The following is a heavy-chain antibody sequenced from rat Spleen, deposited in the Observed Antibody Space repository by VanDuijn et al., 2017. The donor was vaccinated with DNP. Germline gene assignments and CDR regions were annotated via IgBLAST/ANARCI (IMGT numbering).Heavy chain of an antibody. CDR2: ITTSGGAT. J-gene: IGHJ2*01. CDR3: ATHAPHYYFDY. V-gene: IGHV5-25*01. CDR1: GLTFTNYD. Sequence: EVQLVESGGGLVQPGRSLKLSCAASGLTFTNYDMVWVRQAPTKGLEWVATITTSGGATYYRDSVKGRFTISRDNAKSTLYLQMDSLRSEDTATYYCATHAPHYYFDYWGQGVMVTVSS. D-gene: IGHD3-1*01.